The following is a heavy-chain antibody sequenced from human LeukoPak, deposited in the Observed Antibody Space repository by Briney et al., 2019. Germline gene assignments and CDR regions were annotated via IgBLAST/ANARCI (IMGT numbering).Heavy chain of an antibody. J-gene: IGHJ4*02. CDR3: AREGRGGIDGYNIEDTK. Sequence: QAGGSLRLSCAVSGFTFSAYSMNWVRQAPGKGLEWLSYISSSSSTIYYADSVKGRFTISRDNAKESLYLQMNSLRAEDTAVYYCAREGRGGIDGYNIEDTKWGQGTLVTVSS. CDR2: ISSSSSTI. V-gene: IGHV3-48*01. CDR1: GFTFSAYS. D-gene: IGHD5-24*01.